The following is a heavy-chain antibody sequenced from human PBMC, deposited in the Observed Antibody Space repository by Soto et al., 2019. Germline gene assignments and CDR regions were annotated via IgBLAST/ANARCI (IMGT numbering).Heavy chain of an antibody. CDR3: ARGRDIAAAGTTASDI. V-gene: IGHV3-13*01. CDR2: IGTAGDT. Sequence: GGSLRLSCAASGFTFSSYDMHWVRQATGKGLEWASAIGTAGDTYYPGSVKGRFTISRENAKNPLYLQMNSLRAGDTAVYYCARGRDIAAAGTTASDIWGQGTMVTVSS. CDR1: GFTFSSYD. D-gene: IGHD6-13*01. J-gene: IGHJ3*02.